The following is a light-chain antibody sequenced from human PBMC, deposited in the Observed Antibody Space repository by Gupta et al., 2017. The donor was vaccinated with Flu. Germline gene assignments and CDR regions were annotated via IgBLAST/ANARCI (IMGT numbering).Light chain of an antibody. CDR3: ASWDNRLSATV. CDR2: ENN. Sequence: KVTISCSGSSSNIGNNYVSWYQQFSGTAPKLLIYENNRRPSGIPDRFSGSKSGTSATLGITGLQTGDEADYYCASWDNRLSATVFGGGTKVTVL. CDR1: SSNIGNNY. J-gene: IGLJ3*02. V-gene: IGLV1-51*02.